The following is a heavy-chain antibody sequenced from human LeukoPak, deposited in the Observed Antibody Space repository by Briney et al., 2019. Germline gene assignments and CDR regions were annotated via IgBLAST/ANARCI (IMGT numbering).Heavy chain of an antibody. CDR3: VRGRAYYGSGSSSDY. J-gene: IGHJ4*02. V-gene: IGHV3-7*04. CDR2: INKPGIEK. Sequence: GGSLRLSCAASGFSFDNYWMTWVRQAPGKGLEWVANINKPGIEKYYVDSVKGQFTISRDNAKESLSLQMNSLRAEDTAVYYCVRGRAYYGSGSSSDYWGQGTLVIVSS. D-gene: IGHD3-10*01. CDR1: GFSFDNYW.